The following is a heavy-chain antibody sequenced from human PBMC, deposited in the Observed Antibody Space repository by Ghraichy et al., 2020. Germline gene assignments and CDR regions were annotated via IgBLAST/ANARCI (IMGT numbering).Heavy chain of an antibody. V-gene: IGHV4-31*03. Sequence: SLNISCTVSGGSISSGGYYWSWIRQHPGKGLEWIGYIYYSGSTYYNPSLKSRVTISVDTSKNQFSLKLSSVTAADTAVYYCASSPPGNWFDPWGQGTLVTVSS. J-gene: IGHJ5*02. CDR2: IYYSGST. CDR1: GGSISSGGYY. CDR3: ASSPPGNWFDP.